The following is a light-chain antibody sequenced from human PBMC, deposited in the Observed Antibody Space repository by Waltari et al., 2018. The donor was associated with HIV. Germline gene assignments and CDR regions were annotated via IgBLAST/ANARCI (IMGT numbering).Light chain of an antibody. CDR1: QNIGSY. Sequence: DIQMTQSPPSLTASVGDSVTITCRASQNIGSYLNWYQLRPGQAPNVLIYVSTNLQTGVPSRFSGRGSGTDFTLTITDLQPEDFVFYFCQQSYSKPRTFGQGTK. CDR2: VST. J-gene: IGKJ1*01. CDR3: QQSYSKPRT. V-gene: IGKV1-39*01.